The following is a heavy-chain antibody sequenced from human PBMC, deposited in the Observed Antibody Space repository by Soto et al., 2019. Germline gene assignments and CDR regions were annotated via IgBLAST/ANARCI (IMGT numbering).Heavy chain of an antibody. D-gene: IGHD3-22*01. CDR2: ISAYNGNT. Sequence: ASVKVSCKASGYTFTSYGISWVRQAPGQGLEWMGWISAYNGNTNYAQKLQGRVTMTTDTSTSTAYMELRSLRSDDTAVYYCAREGMAVVVDNYYYGMDVWGQGTTVTVPS. J-gene: IGHJ6*02. CDR1: GYTFTSYG. V-gene: IGHV1-18*01. CDR3: AREGMAVVVDNYYYGMDV.